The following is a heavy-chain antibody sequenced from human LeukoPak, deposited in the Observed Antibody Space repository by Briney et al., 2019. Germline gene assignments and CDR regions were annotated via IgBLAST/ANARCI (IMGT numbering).Heavy chain of an antibody. V-gene: IGHV3-9*01. CDR3: AKGVDSTWGSIDY. Sequence: PGRSLRLSCAASGFTFDDYAMHWVRQAPGKGLAWVSSISWNSGTIGYADSVKGRFTISIDNPKNSLYLQMNSLRPEDKALYYCAKGVDSTWGSIDYWGQGILVTVSS. CDR1: GFTFDDYA. J-gene: IGHJ4*02. D-gene: IGHD3-16*01. CDR2: ISWNSGTI.